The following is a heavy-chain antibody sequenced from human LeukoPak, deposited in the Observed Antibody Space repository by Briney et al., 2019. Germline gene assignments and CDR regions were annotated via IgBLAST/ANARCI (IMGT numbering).Heavy chain of an antibody. CDR3: ARDFNYYDSIGKQT. CDR2: ISSSGSYI. CDR1: GFTFSSYS. Sequence: GGSLRLSCAASGFTFSSYSMNWVRQAPGKGLEWVSSISSSGSYIYYADSVKGRFTISRDNAKNSLYLQMNSLRAEDTAVYYCARDFNYYDSIGKQTWGQGTLVTVSS. V-gene: IGHV3-21*01. D-gene: IGHD3-22*01. J-gene: IGHJ4*02.